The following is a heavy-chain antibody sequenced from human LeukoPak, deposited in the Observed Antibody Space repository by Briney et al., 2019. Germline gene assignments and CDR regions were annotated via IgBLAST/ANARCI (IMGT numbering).Heavy chain of an antibody. J-gene: IGHJ6*02. CDR3: ARSNYDSSGYYPYGMDV. CDR1: GFTFSSYG. V-gene: IGHV3-33*01. Sequence: GRSLRLSCAASGFTFSSYGMHWVRQAPGKGLEWVAVIWYDGSNKYYADSVKGRFTISRDNSKNTLYLQMNSLRAGDTAVYYCARSNYDSSGYYPYGMDVWGQGTTVTVSS. CDR2: IWYDGSNK. D-gene: IGHD3-22*01.